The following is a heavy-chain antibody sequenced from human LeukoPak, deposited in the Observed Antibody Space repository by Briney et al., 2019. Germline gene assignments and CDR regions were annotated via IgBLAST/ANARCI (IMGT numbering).Heavy chain of an antibody. J-gene: IGHJ6*02. CDR1: GGTFSSYA. V-gene: IGHV1-18*01. D-gene: IGHD6-13*01. CDR3: ARDSYSSSWYAGMDV. Sequence: GASVKVSCKASGGTFSSYAISWVRQAPGQGLEWMGWISAYNGNTNYAQKLQGRVTMTTDTSTSTAYMELRSLRSDDTAVYYCARDSYSSSWYAGMDVWGQGTTVTVSS. CDR2: ISAYNGNT.